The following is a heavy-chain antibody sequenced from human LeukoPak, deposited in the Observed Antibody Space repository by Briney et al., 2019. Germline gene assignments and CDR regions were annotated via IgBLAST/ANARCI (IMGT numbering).Heavy chain of an antibody. CDR2: IYYSGST. CDR3: ARPRLTSYYFDY. J-gene: IGHJ4*02. CDR1: GGSISSSSYY. D-gene: IGHD6-25*01. Sequence: SETLSLTCTVSGGSISSSSYYWGWIRQPPGKGLERIGSIYYSGSTYYNPSLKSRVTISVDTSKNQFSLKLSSVTAADTAVYYCARPRLTSYYFDYWGQGTLVTVSS. V-gene: IGHV4-39*01.